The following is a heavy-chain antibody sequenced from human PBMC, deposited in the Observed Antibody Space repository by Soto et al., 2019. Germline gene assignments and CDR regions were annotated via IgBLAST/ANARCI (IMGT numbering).Heavy chain of an antibody. CDR3: ARHSRSGPYYYYMEV. D-gene: IGHD3-10*01. CDR2: IYPDDSDT. J-gene: IGHJ6*03. Sequence: PGESLKISCKASGYSFSTYWIGWVRQMPGKGLEWMGIIYPDDSDTRYSPSFQGQVTISVDKSISTAYLQWSSLKASDTAMYFCARHSRSGPYYYYMEVWGTGTTVTVSS. V-gene: IGHV5-51*01. CDR1: GYSFSTYW.